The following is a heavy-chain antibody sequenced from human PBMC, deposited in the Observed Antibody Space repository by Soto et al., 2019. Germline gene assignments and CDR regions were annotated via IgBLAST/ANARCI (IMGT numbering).Heavy chain of an antibody. V-gene: IGHV4-4*01. Sequence: QVQLQESGPGLMKPSGTLSLTCAVSGGSISTNWWSWVRQPPGKGLEWIGEIYHSGSTNYNPSLTNRVTMSVDKSQNHLSLNLNSVTAADTAVYCCARHIAVSGTRGFDFWGQGTLVTVSS. J-gene: IGHJ4*02. D-gene: IGHD6-19*01. CDR3: ARHIAVSGTRGFDF. CDR1: GGSISTNW. CDR2: IYHSGST.